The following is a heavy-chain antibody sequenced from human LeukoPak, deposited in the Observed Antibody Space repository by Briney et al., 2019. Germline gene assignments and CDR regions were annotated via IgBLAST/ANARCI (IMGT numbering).Heavy chain of an antibody. CDR1: GFTFSSYA. J-gene: IGHJ4*02. Sequence: GGSLRLSCAASGFTFSSYAMSWVRQAPGKGLEWVSTVSGSGGNTYYTDSVKGRFTISRDNSKNTVYLQMNTLRAEDTAVYYCAKAYCSGGGCSRYYWGQGTLVTVSS. D-gene: IGHD2-15*01. CDR3: AKAYCSGGGCSRYY. V-gene: IGHV3-23*01. CDR2: VSGSGGNT.